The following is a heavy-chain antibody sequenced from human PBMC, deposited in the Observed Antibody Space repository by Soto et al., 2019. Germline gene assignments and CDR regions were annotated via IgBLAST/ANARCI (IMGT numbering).Heavy chain of an antibody. CDR1: GFTFSSYA. CDR2: ISYDGSNK. V-gene: IGHV3-30-3*01. J-gene: IGHJ4*02. D-gene: IGHD6-6*01. Sequence: GGSLRLSCAASGFTFSSYAMHWVRQAPGKGLGWVAVISYDGSNKYYADSVKGRFTISRDNSKNTLYLQMNSLRAEDTAVYYCASEEYSSLAAGRSYFDYWGQGTLVTVSS. CDR3: ASEEYSSLAAGRSYFDY.